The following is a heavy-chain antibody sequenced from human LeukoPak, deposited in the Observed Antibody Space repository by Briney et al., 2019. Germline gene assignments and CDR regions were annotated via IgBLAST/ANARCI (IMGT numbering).Heavy chain of an antibody. J-gene: IGHJ4*02. CDR2: INPNSGGT. CDR1: RYTFTGYY. D-gene: IGHD5-18*01. Sequence: ASVKVSCKASRYTFTGYYMHWVRQAPGQGLEWMGWINPNSGGTDYAQKFQGRVTMTRDTSISTAYMELSRLRSDDTAVYYWGRGTGEGYTYGRYYFDYWGQGTLVTVSS. V-gene: IGHV1-2*02. CDR3: GRGTGEGYTYGRYYFDY.